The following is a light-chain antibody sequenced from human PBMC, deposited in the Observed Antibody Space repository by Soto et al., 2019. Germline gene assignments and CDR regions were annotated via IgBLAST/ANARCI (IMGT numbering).Light chain of an antibody. CDR3: QQYGSSPWT. Sequence: DIVLTQSHDTLSLSPGERATLSGRASQSLGRYLAWYQQKPGQATRLLIYDASHRATGIPVRFSGSGSESDFTLTISRLEPEEFAVYFCQQYGSSPWTVGQGTKVDIK. CDR1: QSLGRY. J-gene: IGKJ1*01. CDR2: DAS. V-gene: IGKV3-20*01.